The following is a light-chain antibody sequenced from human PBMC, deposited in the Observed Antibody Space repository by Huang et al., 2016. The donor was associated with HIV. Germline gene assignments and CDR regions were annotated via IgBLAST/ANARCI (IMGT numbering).Light chain of an antibody. V-gene: IGKV1-39*01. Sequence: DIQMTQSPSSLSASIGDRVTISCRASQNISDYLNWYHHKPGKDPKLLIFGASNLQSGVPSRFSGRGSGTDFTLTISGLQPEDFATYYCQQSYTSPRFTFGPGTEVDFK. J-gene: IGKJ3*01. CDR1: QNISDY. CDR2: GAS. CDR3: QQSYTSPRFT.